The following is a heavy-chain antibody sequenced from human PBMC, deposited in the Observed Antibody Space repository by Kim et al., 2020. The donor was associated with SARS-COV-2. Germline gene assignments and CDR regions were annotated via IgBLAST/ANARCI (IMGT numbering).Heavy chain of an antibody. CDR2: IYYSGST. J-gene: IGHJ6*03. Sequence: SETLSLTCTVSGGSISSYYWSWIRQPPGKGLEWIGYIYYSGSTNYNPSLKSRVTISVDTSKNQFSLKLSSVTAADTAVYYCARHKRYYYYMDVWGKGTTVTVSS. CDR1: GGSISSYY. V-gene: IGHV4-59*08. CDR3: ARHKRYYYYMDV.